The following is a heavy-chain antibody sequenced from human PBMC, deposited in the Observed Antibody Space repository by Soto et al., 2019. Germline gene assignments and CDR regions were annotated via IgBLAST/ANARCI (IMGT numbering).Heavy chain of an antibody. J-gene: IGHJ4*02. CDR1: GINFRSRA. V-gene: IGHV3-23*01. D-gene: IGHD3-10*01. CDR2: TTDSGGDS. Sequence: GGSLRLSCVASGINFRSRAMSWARQAPGEGLEWVSVTTDSGGDSKYADSVRGRFTISRDNSKNTLYLQMSSLRVDDSAVYYCASGSSDSYPGSRIFDFWGRGTLVTVSS. CDR3: ASGSSDSYPGSRIFDF.